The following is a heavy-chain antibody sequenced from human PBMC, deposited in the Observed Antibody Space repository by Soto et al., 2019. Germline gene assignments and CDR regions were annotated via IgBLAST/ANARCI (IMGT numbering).Heavy chain of an antibody. Sequence: PSETLSLTCTVSGGSISSGGYYWSWIRQHPGKGLEWIGYIYYSGSTYYNPSLKSRVTISVDTSKNQFSLKLSSVTAADTAVYYCARDRSYDFWSGYPRDYYYGMDVWGQGTTVT. CDR2: IYYSGST. J-gene: IGHJ6*02. CDR1: GGSISSGGYY. CDR3: ARDRSYDFWSGYPRDYYYGMDV. D-gene: IGHD3-3*01. V-gene: IGHV4-31*03.